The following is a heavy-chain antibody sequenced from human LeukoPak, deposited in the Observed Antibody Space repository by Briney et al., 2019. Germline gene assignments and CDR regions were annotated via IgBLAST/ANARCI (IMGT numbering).Heavy chain of an antibody. D-gene: IGHD2-15*01. CDR2: ISYDGSNK. Sequence: GGSLRLSCAASGFTFSSYGMHWVRQAPGKGLEWVAVISYDGSNKYYADSVKGRFTISRDNSKNTLHLQMNSLRAEDTVLYYCAKGRGGSCYSGVDYWGHGTLVTVSS. CDR1: GFTFSSYG. J-gene: IGHJ4*01. V-gene: IGHV3-30*18. CDR3: AKGRGGSCYSGVDY.